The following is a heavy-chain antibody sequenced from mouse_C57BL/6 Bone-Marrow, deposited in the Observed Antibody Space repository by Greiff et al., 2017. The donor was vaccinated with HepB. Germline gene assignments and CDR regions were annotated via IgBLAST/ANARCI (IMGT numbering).Heavy chain of an antibody. V-gene: IGHV14-3*01. Sequence: VQLQQSVAELVRPGASVKLSCTASGFNIKNTYMHWVKQRPDQGLEWIGRIDPANGNTKYAPNVPGKVTITADTSSNTAYLQLSSLTSEDTAIYYCARNSYDGSSLYYFDYWGQGTTLTVSS. D-gene: IGHD1-1*01. CDR1: GFNIKNTY. CDR3: ARNSYDGSSLYYFDY. J-gene: IGHJ2*01. CDR2: IDPANGNT.